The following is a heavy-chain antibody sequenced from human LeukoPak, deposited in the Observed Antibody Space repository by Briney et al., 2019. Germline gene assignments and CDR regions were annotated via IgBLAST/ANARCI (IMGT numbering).Heavy chain of an antibody. Sequence: GGSLRLSCAASGFTFSSDWVSWVRQAPGEGLEWVANIKQDGSEKYYVDSVKGRFTISRDNAKNSLYLQMNSLRAEDTAVYYCARRSTTWNAFDIWGQGTMVTVS. D-gene: IGHD6-13*01. V-gene: IGHV3-7*01. CDR2: IKQDGSEK. CDR1: GFTFSSDW. CDR3: ARRSTTWNAFDI. J-gene: IGHJ3*02.